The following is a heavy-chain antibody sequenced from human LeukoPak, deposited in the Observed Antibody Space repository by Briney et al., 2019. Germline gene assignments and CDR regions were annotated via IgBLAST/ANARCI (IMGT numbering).Heavy chain of an antibody. D-gene: IGHD5-18*01. Sequence: GGSLRLSCTASGFTFGDYSMSWVRQAPGKGLEWVAFIRTKAYGGTTEYAASVKGRFTISRDDSKSIAYLQMNSLKTEDTAVYYFTRRGYSYGYLDYWGQGTLVTVSS. V-gene: IGHV3-49*04. CDR3: TRRGYSYGYLDY. J-gene: IGHJ4*02. CDR2: IRTKAYGGTT. CDR1: GFTFGDYS.